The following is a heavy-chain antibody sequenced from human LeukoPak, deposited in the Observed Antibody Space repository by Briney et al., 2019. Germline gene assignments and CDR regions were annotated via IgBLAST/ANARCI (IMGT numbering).Heavy chain of an antibody. CDR2: IYTSGST. CDR3: ARGGYYGSGSYYK. D-gene: IGHD3-10*01. J-gene: IGHJ4*02. Sequence: TSQTLSLTCTVSGGSISSGSYYWSWIRQPAGKGLEWIGRIYTSGSTNYNPSPKSRVTISVDTSKNQFSLKLSSVTAADTAVYYCARGGYYGSGSYYKWGQGTLVTVSS. V-gene: IGHV4-61*02. CDR1: GGSISSGSYY.